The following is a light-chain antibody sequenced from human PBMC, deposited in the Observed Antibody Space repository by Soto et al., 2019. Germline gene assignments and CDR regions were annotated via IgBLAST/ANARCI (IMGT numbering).Light chain of an antibody. J-gene: IGKJ4*01. CDR1: QSVSSY. V-gene: IGKV3-11*01. CDR3: QQRSNWPLT. Sequence: EIVLTQSPATLSLSPGERATLSCRASQSVSSYLAWYQQKPGQAPRLLIYDASNRATGIPARFSGSGSGTDFTLTISSLEPEDFAVYYCQQRSNWPLTFVGVTKVAIK. CDR2: DAS.